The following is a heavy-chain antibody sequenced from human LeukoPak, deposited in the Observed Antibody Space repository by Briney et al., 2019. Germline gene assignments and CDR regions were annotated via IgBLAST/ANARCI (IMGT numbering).Heavy chain of an antibody. Sequence: ASVKVSCKASGGTFSSYAISWVRQAPGQGLEWMGGIIPIFGTANYAQKFQGRVTITTDESTSTAYMELSSLRSEDTAVYYCARDLGQYGANLAEYVQHWGQGTLVTVSS. CDR1: GGTFSSYA. CDR3: ARDLGQYGANLAEYVQH. J-gene: IGHJ1*01. CDR2: IIPIFGTA. V-gene: IGHV1-69*05. D-gene: IGHD4/OR15-4a*01.